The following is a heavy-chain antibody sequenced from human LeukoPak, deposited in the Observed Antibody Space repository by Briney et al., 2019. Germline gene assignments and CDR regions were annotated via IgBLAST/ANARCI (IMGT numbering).Heavy chain of an antibody. V-gene: IGHV4-4*07. Sequence: PSETLSLTCTVSGASISSYYWTWIRQPAGKGLEWVGRMYISGETNYNPSLNNRATLSLDTSKNQFSLKLRSLTAADTAVYYCARGKSSYWYFDLWGRGTLVTVSS. J-gene: IGHJ2*01. CDR2: MYISGET. D-gene: IGHD3-10*01. CDR3: ARGKSSYWYFDL. CDR1: GASISSYY.